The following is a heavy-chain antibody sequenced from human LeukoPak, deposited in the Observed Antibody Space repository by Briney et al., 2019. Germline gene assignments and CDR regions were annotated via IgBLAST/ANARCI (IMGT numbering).Heavy chain of an antibody. J-gene: IGHJ4*02. D-gene: IGHD3-10*01. CDR3: ARGGRPDY. Sequence: GGSLRLSCAASGFAFSSHAMTWVRQAPGKGLEWVSAISISGDRTYYAHSVKGRFTISRDNSKNTVYLQMNSLRAEDTAVYYCARGGRPDYWGQGTLVTVSS. CDR1: GFAFSSHA. CDR2: ISISGDRT. V-gene: IGHV3-23*01.